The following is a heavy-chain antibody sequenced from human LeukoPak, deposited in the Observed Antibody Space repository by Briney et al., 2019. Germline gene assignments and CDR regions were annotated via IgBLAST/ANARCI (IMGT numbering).Heavy chain of an antibody. D-gene: IGHD6-13*01. CDR3: AMLYSSSWIDY. V-gene: IGHV3-66*01. CDR1: GFTVSSNY. J-gene: IGHJ4*02. CDR2: IYSGGST. Sequence: GGSLRLSCAASGFTVSSNYMSWVRQAPGKGLEWVSVIYSGGSTYYADSVKGRFTISRDNSKNTLYLQMNSLRAEDTAVYYCAMLYSSSWIDYWGQGTLVTVSS.